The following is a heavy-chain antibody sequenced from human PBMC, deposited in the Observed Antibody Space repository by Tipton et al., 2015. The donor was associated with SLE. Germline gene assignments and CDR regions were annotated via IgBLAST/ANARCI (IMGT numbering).Heavy chain of an antibody. CDR3: ARELSGTYYYGMDV. V-gene: IGHV3-30*04. D-gene: IGHD5-12*01. CDR1: GFTFSGYA. Sequence: SLRLSCAASGFTFSGYAMHWVRQVPGKGLECVAVISDDGSNKHYSDSVKGRFTISRDNSQNTLYLQMNSLRAEDTALYYCARELSGTYYYGMDVWGQGTTVTVSS. CDR2: ISDDGSNK. J-gene: IGHJ6*02.